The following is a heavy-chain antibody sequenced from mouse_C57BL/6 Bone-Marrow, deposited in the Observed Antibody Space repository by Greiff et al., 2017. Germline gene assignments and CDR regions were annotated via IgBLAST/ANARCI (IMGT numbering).Heavy chain of an antibody. CDR2: IYPRSGNT. V-gene: IGHV1-81*01. D-gene: IGHD2-1*01. CDR3: ARRGGYYGNVDY. Sequence: QVQLQQSGAELARPGASVKLSCKASGYTFTSYGISWVKQRTGQGLEWIGEIYPRSGNTYYNEKFKGKATLTADKSSSTAYMELRSLTSEDSAVYFCARRGGYYGNVDYWGQGTTLTVSS. J-gene: IGHJ2*01. CDR1: GYTFTSYG.